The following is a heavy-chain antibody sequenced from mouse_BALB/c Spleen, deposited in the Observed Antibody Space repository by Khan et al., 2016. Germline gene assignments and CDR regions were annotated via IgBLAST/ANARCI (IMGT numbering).Heavy chain of an antibody. CDR1: GFTFSSYA. Sequence: EVELVESGGGLVKPGGSLKLSCAASGFTFSSYAMSWVRQTPEKRLEWVASITSGGSTYYPDSVKGRFTISRDNARNILYLQMSSLRSEDTAMYYCAGYYRYDEGYYYAMDYWGQGTSVTVSS. J-gene: IGHJ4*01. CDR3: AGYYRYDEGYYYAMDY. CDR2: ITSGGST. V-gene: IGHV5-6-5*01. D-gene: IGHD2-14*01.